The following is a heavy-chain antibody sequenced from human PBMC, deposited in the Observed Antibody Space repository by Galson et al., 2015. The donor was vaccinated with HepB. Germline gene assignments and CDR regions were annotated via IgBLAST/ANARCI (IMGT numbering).Heavy chain of an antibody. CDR3: ASSRDFWSGYYAGRDYYYYYGKDV. CDR1: GFTFSSYA. CDR2: ISGSGGST. V-gene: IGHV3-23*01. J-gene: IGHJ6*02. D-gene: IGHD3-3*01. Sequence: SLRLSCAASGFTFSSYAMSWVRQAPGKGLEWVSAISGSGGSTYYADSVKGRFTISRDNSKNTLYLQMNSLRAEDTAVYYCASSRDFWSGYYAGRDYYYYYGKDVWGQGTTVTVSS.